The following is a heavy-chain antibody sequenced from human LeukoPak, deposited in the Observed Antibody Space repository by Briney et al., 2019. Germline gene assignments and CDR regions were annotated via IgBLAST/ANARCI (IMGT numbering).Heavy chain of an antibody. CDR1: GFTFNTYA. D-gene: IGHD1-26*01. J-gene: IGHJ4*02. CDR3: AKDLRWQGGGLPLFGH. V-gene: IGHV3-30*04. CDR2: IAFDGSKK. Sequence: GGSLRLSCAASGFTFNTYAMHWVRQAPGKGLEWVSVIAFDGSKKYYADSVKGRFTISRDNSKNTLYLQMNSLRAEDTAVYYCAKDLRWQGGGLPLFGHWGQGTLVTVSS.